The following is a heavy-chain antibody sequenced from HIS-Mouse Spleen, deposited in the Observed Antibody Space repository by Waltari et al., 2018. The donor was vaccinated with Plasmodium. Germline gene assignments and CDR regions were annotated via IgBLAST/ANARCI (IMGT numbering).Heavy chain of an antibody. D-gene: IGHD6-13*01. CDR3: ARVLGYKAAAGTFVEYFQH. CDR2: INPNSGGT. J-gene: IGHJ1*01. CDR1: GYTFTGYY. V-gene: IGHV1-2*02. Sequence: QVQLVQSGAEVKKPGASVKVSCKASGYTFTGYYMHWVRQAPGPGLEWMGLINPNSGGTNYAQKFQGRVTMTRDTSISTAYMELSRLRSDDTAVYYCARVLGYKAAAGTFVEYFQHWGQGTLVTVSS.